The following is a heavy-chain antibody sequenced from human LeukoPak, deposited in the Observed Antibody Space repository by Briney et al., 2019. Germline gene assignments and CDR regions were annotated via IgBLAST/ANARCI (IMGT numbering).Heavy chain of an antibody. CDR2: IYYSGST. D-gene: IGHD3-22*01. CDR3: ARHYYDSSGYWAFDC. V-gene: IGHV4-59*08. CDR1: GGSISSYY. J-gene: IGHJ4*02. Sequence: SETLSLTCIVSGGSISSYYWSWIRQPPGKGLEWIGYIYYSGSTNYNPSLKNRLTISIDTSKNQFSLKLSSVTAADTAVYYCARHYYDSSGYWAFDCWGQGTLVTVSS.